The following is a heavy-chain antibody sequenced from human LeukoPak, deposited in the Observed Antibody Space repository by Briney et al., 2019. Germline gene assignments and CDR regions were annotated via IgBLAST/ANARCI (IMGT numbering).Heavy chain of an antibody. J-gene: IGHJ5*02. V-gene: IGHV3-66*02. Sequence: YPGGSLRLSCAASGFTLSSYSMNWVRQAPGKGLEWVSVIYSGGSTYYADSVKGRFTISRDNFKNTLYLQMNSLRVQDTAVYYCATDMRGGSSSSPAWGQGTLVTVSS. CDR3: ATDMRGGSSSSPA. CDR2: IYSGGST. D-gene: IGHD6-6*01. CDR1: GFTLSSYS.